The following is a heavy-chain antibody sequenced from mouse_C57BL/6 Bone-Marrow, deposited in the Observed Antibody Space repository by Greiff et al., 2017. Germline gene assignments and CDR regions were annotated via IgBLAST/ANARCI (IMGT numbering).Heavy chain of an antibody. Sequence: QVQLQQPGAELVMPGASVQLSCKASGYTFTSYWLQWVKQRPGQGLEWIGEIDPSDSYTNSNQKFKGKATLTVDTSSSTAYMQLSSLTSEDSAVYYCARDGSSFWYFDVGGTGTTVTGSS. D-gene: IGHD1-1*01. CDR2: IDPSDSYT. CDR3: ARDGSSFWYFDV. J-gene: IGHJ1*03. V-gene: IGHV1-50*01. CDR1: GYTFTSYW.